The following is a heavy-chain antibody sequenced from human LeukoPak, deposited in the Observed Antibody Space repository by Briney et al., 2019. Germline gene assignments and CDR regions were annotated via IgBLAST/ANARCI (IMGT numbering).Heavy chain of an antibody. CDR1: GGSISSSTYY. V-gene: IGHV4-39*01. CDR3: ARRGAPGGLLVGPVPAFDP. D-gene: IGHD2-2*01. J-gene: IGHJ5*02. CDR2: MYYSGST. Sequence: PSETLSLTCTVSGGSISSSTYYWGWIRQPPGKGLEWIGSMYYSGSTYYNPSLKSRVTISVDTSKNQFSLKLSSVTAADTAVYYCARRGAPGGLLVGPVPAFDPWGQGTLVTVSS.